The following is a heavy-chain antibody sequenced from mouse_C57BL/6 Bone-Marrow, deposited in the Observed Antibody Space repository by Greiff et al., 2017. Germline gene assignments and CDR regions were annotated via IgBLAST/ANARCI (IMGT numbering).Heavy chain of an antibody. Sequence: VQLQQSGAELVKPGASVKMSCKASGYTFTSYWITWVKQRPGQGLEWIGDIYPGSGSTNYNEKFKSKATLTVDTSSITAYMQLSSLTSEDSAVYYCARMEAGYFDYWGQGTTLTVSS. CDR1: GYTFTSYW. J-gene: IGHJ2*01. D-gene: IGHD3-2*02. CDR2: IYPGSGST. CDR3: ARMEAGYFDY. V-gene: IGHV1-55*01.